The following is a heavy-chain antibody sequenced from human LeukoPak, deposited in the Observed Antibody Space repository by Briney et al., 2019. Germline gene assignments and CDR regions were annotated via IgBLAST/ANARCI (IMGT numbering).Heavy chain of an antibody. D-gene: IGHD1-26*01. V-gene: IGHV4-59*08. CDR1: GGSISSYY. J-gene: IGHJ4*02. CDR2: IYHSGST. Sequence: PSETLSLTCTVSGGSISSYYWSWIRQPPGKGLEWIGSIYHSGSTYYNPSLKSRVTISVDTSKNQFSLKLSSVTAADTAVYYCARIHSGSYKGPFDYWGQGTLVTVSS. CDR3: ARIHSGSYKGPFDY.